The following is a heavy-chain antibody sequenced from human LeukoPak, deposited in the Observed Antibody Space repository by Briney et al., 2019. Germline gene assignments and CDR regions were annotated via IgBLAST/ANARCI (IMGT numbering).Heavy chain of an antibody. CDR3: ARVDIVVVVAASYYYMDV. CDR2: IYYSGST. J-gene: IGHJ6*03. D-gene: IGHD2-15*01. V-gene: IGHV4-59*01. CDR1: GGSISSYY. Sequence: SETLSLTCTVSGGSISSYYWSWIRQPPGKGLEWIGYIYYSGSTNYNPSLKSRVTISVDTSKNQFSLKLSSVTAADTAVYYCARVDIVVVVAASYYYMDVWGKGTTVTASS.